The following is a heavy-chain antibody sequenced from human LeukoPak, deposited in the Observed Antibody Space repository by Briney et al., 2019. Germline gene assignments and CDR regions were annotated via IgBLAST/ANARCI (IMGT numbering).Heavy chain of an antibody. CDR3: ARYSTSRAFDL. V-gene: IGHV4-38-2*01. Sequence: SETLSLTCAVSGYSISSGYCWGWIRQPPGKGLECVATIHHSGTIYYDPSLKSQATISVDTSKNQFSLKLSSVTAADTAVYYCARYSTSRAFDLWGQGSLVTVSS. CDR2: IHHSGTI. CDR1: GYSISSGYC. J-gene: IGHJ4*02. D-gene: IGHD2/OR15-2a*01.